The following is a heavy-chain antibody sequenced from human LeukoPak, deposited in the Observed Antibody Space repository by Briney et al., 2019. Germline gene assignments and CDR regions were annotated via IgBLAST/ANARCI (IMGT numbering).Heavy chain of an antibody. CDR3: AGGDRIAAAGKGVDY. CDR2: ITASGTAM. J-gene: IGHJ4*02. Sequence: GGSLRLSCAASGFTFSSYSMNWVRQAPGKGLEWVSHITASGTAMFYADSVKGRFTISRDNAKNSLYLQMNSLRDEDTAVYYCAGGDRIAAAGKGVDYWGQGTLVTVSS. D-gene: IGHD6-13*01. CDR1: GFTFSSYS. V-gene: IGHV3-48*02.